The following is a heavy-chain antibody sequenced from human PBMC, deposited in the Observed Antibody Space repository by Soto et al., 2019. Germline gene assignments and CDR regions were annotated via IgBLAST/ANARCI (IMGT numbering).Heavy chain of an antibody. J-gene: IGHJ3*02. CDR2: IRSKANSYAT. CDR1: GFTFSGSA. D-gene: IGHD2-15*01. V-gene: IGHV3-73*01. CDR3: TRVIVVVSSLESDAFDI. Sequence: GGSLRLSCAASGFTFSGSAMHWVRQASGKGLEWVGRIRSKANSYATAYAASVKGRFTISRDDSKNTAYLQMNSLKTEDTAVYYCTRVIVVVSSLESDAFDIWGQGTMVTVSS.